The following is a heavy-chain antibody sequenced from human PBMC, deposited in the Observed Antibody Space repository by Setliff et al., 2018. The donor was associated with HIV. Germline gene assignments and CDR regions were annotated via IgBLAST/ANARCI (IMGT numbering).Heavy chain of an antibody. V-gene: IGHV1-46*01. CDR2: INTSGGSA. CDR3: ARDPAPSSSASYFQH. CDR1: GYTFTSYP. J-gene: IGHJ1*01. D-gene: IGHD6-6*01. Sequence: ASVMVSCKASGYTFTSYPMHWVRQAPGQGLEWMGVINTSGGSAGYAEKFRGRVTMTRDTSTSTVYMDLRNLRSEDTAVYYCARDPAPSSSASYFQHWGQGTPVTVSS.